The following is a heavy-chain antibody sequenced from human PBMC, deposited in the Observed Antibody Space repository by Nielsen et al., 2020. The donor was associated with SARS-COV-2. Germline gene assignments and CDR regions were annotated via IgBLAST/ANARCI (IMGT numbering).Heavy chain of an antibody. D-gene: IGHD3-22*01. Sequence: GGSLRLSCAASGFTFSSYEMNWVRQAPGKGLEWVSYISSSGSTIYYADSVKGRFTISRDNSKNTLYLQMNSLRAEDTAVYYCAREDDSSGSFDYWGQGTLVTVSS. V-gene: IGHV3-48*03. CDR1: GFTFSSYE. CDR3: AREDDSSGSFDY. CDR2: ISSSGSTI. J-gene: IGHJ4*02.